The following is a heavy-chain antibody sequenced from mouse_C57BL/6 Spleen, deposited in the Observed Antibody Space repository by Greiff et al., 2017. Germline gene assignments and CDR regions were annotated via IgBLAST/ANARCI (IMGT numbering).Heavy chain of an antibody. CDR1: GYAFSSSW. D-gene: IGHD2-5*01. V-gene: IGHV1-82*01. Sequence: VQLQESGPELVKPGASVKISCKASGYAFSSSWMNWVKQRPGKGLEWIGRIYPGDGDTNYNGKFKGKATLTADKSSSTAYMQLSSLTSEDSAVYFCAREGLYSKSFAYWGQGTLVTVSA. CDR3: AREGLYSKSFAY. J-gene: IGHJ3*01. CDR2: IYPGDGDT.